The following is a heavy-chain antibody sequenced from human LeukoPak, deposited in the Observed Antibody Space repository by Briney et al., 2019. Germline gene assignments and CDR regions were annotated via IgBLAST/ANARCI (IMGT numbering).Heavy chain of an antibody. CDR1: GGSISSYY. CDR3: AYYDFWSGYFN. V-gene: IGHV4-4*07. Sequence: PSETLSLTCTVSGGSISSYYWSWIRQPAGMGLEWIGRIYTSGSTNYNPSLKSRVTMSVDTSKNQFSLKLSSVTAADTAVYYCAYYDFWSGYFNWGQGTLVTVSS. CDR2: IYTSGST. J-gene: IGHJ4*02. D-gene: IGHD3-3*01.